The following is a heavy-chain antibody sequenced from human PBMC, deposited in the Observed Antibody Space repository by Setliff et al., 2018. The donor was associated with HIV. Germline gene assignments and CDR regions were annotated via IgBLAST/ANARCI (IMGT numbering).Heavy chain of an antibody. CDR1: GGTFSSYT. J-gene: IGHJ4*02. D-gene: IGHD3-10*01. V-gene: IGHV1-69*02. CDR3: ATLDYYGSQTYNLALHY. CDR2: SIPILGIG. Sequence: GASVKVSCKASGGTFSSYTINWVRQAPGQGLEWMGRSIPILGIGNDEQAQKFKGRITITADTSTDTAYMELNSLRSEDTAMYYCATLDYYGSQTYNLALHYWGQGTLVTVSS.